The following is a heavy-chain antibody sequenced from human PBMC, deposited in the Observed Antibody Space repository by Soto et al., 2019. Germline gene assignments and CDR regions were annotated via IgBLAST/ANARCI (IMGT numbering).Heavy chain of an antibody. D-gene: IGHD6-19*01. V-gene: IGHV3-21*01. CDR1: GFTFSSYS. CDR3: ARLSSGWPNYYFDY. CDR2: ISSSSSYI. Sequence: EVQLVESGGGLVKPGGSLRLSCAASGFTFSSYSMNWVRQAPGKGLEWVSSISSSSSYIYYADSVKGRFTISRDNAKNALYLQMNSLRAEDTAVYYCARLSSGWPNYYFDYWGQGTLVTVSS. J-gene: IGHJ4*02.